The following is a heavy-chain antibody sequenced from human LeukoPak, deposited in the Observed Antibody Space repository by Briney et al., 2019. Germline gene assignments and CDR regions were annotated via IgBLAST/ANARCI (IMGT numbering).Heavy chain of an antibody. J-gene: IGHJ4*02. Sequence: ASVKVSCKASGYTFTSYDINWVRQATGQGLEWMGWMNPNSGNTGYAQKFQGRVTMTRNTSISTAYMELSSLRSEDTAVYYCARGSFGSSWRGKARHFDYWGQGTLVTVSS. D-gene: IGHD6-13*01. V-gene: IGHV1-8*01. CDR1: GYTFTSYD. CDR3: ARGSFGSSWRGKARHFDY. CDR2: MNPNSGNT.